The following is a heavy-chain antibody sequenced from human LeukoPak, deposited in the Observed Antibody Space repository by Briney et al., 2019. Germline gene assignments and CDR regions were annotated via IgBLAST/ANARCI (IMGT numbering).Heavy chain of an antibody. CDR3: ARVAWGGYDSIPTDY. V-gene: IGHV3-74*01. CDR1: GFSLSSYA. D-gene: IGHD5-12*01. J-gene: IGHJ4*02. CDR2: INSDGSST. Sequence: PGGSLRLSCAASGFSLSSYAMSWVRQAPGKGLVWVSRINSDGSSTSYADSVKGRFTISKDNAKNTLYLQMNSLRAEDTAVYYCARVAWGGYDSIPTDYWGQGTLVTVSS.